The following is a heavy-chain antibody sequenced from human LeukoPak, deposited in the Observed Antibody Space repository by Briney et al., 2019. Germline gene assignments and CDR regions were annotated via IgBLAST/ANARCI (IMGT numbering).Heavy chain of an antibody. CDR1: GFTFSDYG. CDR3: ARQGRDWLRDYYYYMDV. Sequence: GGSLRLSCAVSGFTFSDYGMSWVRQAPGKGLEWVSTIGGRGGSTYYADSVKGRFTISRDNSKTTLYLQMNSMRAEDTAVYYCARQGRDWLRDYYYYMDVWGKGTTVTISS. J-gene: IGHJ6*03. D-gene: IGHD3-9*01. V-gene: IGHV3-23*01. CDR2: IGGRGGST.